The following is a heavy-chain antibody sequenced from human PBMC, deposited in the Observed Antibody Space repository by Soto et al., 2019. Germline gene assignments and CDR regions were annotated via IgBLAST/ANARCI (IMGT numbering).Heavy chain of an antibody. CDR1: GFTFSSYG. V-gene: IGHV3-33*01. J-gene: IGHJ3*02. CDR3: ARDYYDILTGYYTDLGLDAFDI. Sequence: GGSLRLSCAASGFTFSSYGMHWVRQAPCKGLEWVAVIWYDGSNKYYADSVKGRFTISRDNSKNTLYLQMNSLRAEDTAVYYCARDYYDILTGYYTDLGLDAFDIWGKGPMVTVSS. D-gene: IGHD3-9*01. CDR2: IWYDGSNK.